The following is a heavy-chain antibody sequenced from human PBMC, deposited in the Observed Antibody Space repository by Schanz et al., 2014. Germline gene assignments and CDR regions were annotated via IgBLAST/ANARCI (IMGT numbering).Heavy chain of an antibody. CDR1: GFKFENYA. CDR2: LDRSGGKT. V-gene: IGHV3-23*04. Sequence: EVQLVESGGNLVQPGGSLSLSCAASGFKFENYAMNWVRQAPGKGLEWVSSLDRSGGKTYYADSVTGRFTISRDNSKKTLYLQMSSLTAEDTAVYYCAKDGGCSSTNCHDFVVPELPFESWGQGTLVTVSS. D-gene: IGHD2-2*01. CDR3: AKDGGCSSTNCHDFVVPELPFES. J-gene: IGHJ4*02.